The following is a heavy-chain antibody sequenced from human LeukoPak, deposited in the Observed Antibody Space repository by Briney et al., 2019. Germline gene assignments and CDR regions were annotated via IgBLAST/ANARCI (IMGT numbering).Heavy chain of an antibody. CDR3: ARYDYGDSLLDY. Sequence: PGGSLRLSCAASGFTFSTYWMTWVRQAPDKGLEWVANLRQDGREEYYVDSVRGRFTISRDNARNSVFLQMNSLRAEDTAVYYCARYDYGDSLLDYWGQGTLVTVSS. J-gene: IGHJ4*02. CDR2: LRQDGREE. CDR1: GFTFSTYW. V-gene: IGHV3-7*01. D-gene: IGHD4-17*01.